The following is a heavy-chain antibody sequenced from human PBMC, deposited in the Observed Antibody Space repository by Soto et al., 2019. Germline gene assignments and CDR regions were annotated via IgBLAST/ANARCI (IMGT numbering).Heavy chain of an antibody. CDR3: ARDLSGRADV. V-gene: IGHV3-74*01. J-gene: IGHJ6*01. D-gene: IGHD3-10*01. Sequence: EVQLVESGGGLVRPGGSLRLSCVASESTFSSYWMHWVRQTPGKGLVWVSRLNEDGSFTSYADSVQGRFTIFRDNAKKTLYLQMNSLRAEDTAVYYCARDLSGRADVW. CDR2: LNEDGSFT. CDR1: ESTFSSYW.